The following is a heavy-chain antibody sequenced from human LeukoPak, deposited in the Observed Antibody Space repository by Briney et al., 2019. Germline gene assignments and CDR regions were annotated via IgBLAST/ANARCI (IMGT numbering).Heavy chain of an antibody. V-gene: IGHV1-69*05. J-gene: IGHJ3*02. D-gene: IGHD3-3*01. CDR1: GGTFSSYA. CDR3: ARGGGDDFWSGYYSPNAFDI. Sequence: RASVKVSCKASGGTFSSYAIRWVRQAPGQGLESMGGIIPIFGTANYAQKFQGRVTITTDESTSTAYMELSSLRSEDTAVYYCARGGGDDFWSGYYSPNAFDIWGQGTMVTVSS. CDR2: IIPIFGTA.